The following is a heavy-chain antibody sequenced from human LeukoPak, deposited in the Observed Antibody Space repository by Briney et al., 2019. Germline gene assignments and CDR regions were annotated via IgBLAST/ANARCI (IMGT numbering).Heavy chain of an antibody. CDR2: ISSTGGST. CDR1: GFTFSSYA. D-gene: IGHD2-2*01. V-gene: IGHV3-23*01. J-gene: IGHJ4*02. CDR3: AGGPIFVVVPAFDY. Sequence: PGGALRLSCAASGFTFSSYAMSWVRQAPGGGLERVSAISSTGGSTYYAASVKGRFTISRDNSKNPLYLQMNSLRAEDTALYYCAGGPIFVVVPAFDYWAREPWSPSPQ.